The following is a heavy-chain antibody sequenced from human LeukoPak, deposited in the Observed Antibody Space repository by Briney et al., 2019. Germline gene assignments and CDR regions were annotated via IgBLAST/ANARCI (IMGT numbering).Heavy chain of an antibody. J-gene: IGHJ4*02. V-gene: IGHV5-51*01. CDR1: GYSFTSYW. Sequence: GEPLKISCKGSGYSFTSYWIGWVRQMPGKGLEWMGIIYPGDSDTRYSPSFQGQVTISADKSISTAYLQWSSLKASDTAMYYCARQDIVVVPAAGIPHNLYDYWGQGTLVTVSS. CDR3: ARQDIVVVPAAGIPHNLYDY. CDR2: IYPGDSDT. D-gene: IGHD2-2*01.